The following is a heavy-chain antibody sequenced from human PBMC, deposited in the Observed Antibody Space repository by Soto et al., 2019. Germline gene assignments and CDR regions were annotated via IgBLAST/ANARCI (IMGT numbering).Heavy chain of an antibody. CDR2: ISAYNGNI. V-gene: IGHV1-18*01. CDR3: ARGHDILTGWMFTF. D-gene: IGHD3-9*01. Sequence: QVRLVQSGAEVKKPGASVKVSCKTYGYDFTNYGINWVRQAPGQGLEWMGWISAYNGNIVYAQNFLGRATMPTDPCEGSAYMELRSLRSDDTAVYYCARGHDILTGWMFTFWGQGTLVTVSS. CDR1: GYDFTNYG. J-gene: IGHJ4*02.